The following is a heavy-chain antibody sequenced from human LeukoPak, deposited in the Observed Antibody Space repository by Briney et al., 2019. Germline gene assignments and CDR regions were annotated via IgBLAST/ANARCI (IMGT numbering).Heavy chain of an antibody. V-gene: IGHV3-64*01. CDR2: ISSNGDNT. CDR1: GFTFSSHA. CDR3: ARAGGYGGYVDFDY. J-gene: IGHJ4*02. Sequence: GGSLRLSCAASGFTFSSHAMHWVRQAPGKGLEYVSGISSNGDNTYYANSVKGRFTISRDNSKNTLYLQMGSLRAEDMAVYYCARAGGYGGYVDFDYWGQGTLVTVSS. D-gene: IGHD5-12*01.